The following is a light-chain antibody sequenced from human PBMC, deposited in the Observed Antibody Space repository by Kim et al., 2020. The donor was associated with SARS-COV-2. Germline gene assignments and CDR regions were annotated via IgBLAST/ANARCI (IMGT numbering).Light chain of an antibody. J-gene: IGKJ1*01. Sequence: PPGERATPSCRATQSFSSSYLAWYQQKPGQAARRLIYGASSRATGIPDRFSGSGSGTDFTLTISRLEPEDFAVYYCQQYGSSQWTFGQGTKVDIK. CDR3: QQYGSSQWT. V-gene: IGKV3-20*01. CDR2: GAS. CDR1: QSFSSSY.